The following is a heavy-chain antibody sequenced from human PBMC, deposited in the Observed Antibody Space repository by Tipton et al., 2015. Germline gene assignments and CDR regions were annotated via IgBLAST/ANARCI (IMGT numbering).Heavy chain of an antibody. CDR1: SDSISKYY. CDR3: VRARGRHGGLFDS. Sequence: TLSLTCSVSSDSISKYYWTWIRQPPGKELQWIGYIRYTGITNYNPSLKSRVTISVDTSKTQFSLKVSSVTAADTAMYYCVRARGRHGGLFDSWGQGTLAIVSS. V-gene: IGHV4-59*01. CDR2: IRYTGIT. D-gene: IGHD4-23*01. J-gene: IGHJ4*02.